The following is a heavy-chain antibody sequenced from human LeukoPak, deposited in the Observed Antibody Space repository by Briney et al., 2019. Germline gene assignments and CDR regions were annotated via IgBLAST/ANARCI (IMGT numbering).Heavy chain of an antibody. J-gene: IGHJ4*02. CDR3: ARLGREYYYDSSGYFN. Sequence: SGGSLRLSCAASGFTFSRYWMSWVRQAPGKGLEWVANIKQDGSEKYYVDSVKGRFTISRDNAKNSLYLQMNSLRAEDTAVYYCARLGREYYYDSSGYFNWGQGTLVTVSS. CDR1: GFTFSRYW. CDR2: IKQDGSEK. D-gene: IGHD3-22*01. V-gene: IGHV3-7*03.